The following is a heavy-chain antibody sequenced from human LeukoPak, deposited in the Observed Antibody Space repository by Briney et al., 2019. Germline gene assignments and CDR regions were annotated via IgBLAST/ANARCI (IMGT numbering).Heavy chain of an antibody. J-gene: IGHJ4*02. D-gene: IGHD3-22*01. V-gene: IGHV1-18*01. CDR3: ARDLGYYDSSGYFFDY. CDR2: ISAYNGNT. CDR1: GYTFTSYG. Sequence: ASVKVSCKASGYTFTSYGISWVRQAPGQGLEWMGWISAYNGNTNYAQRLQGRVTMTTDTSTSTAYMELRSLRSDDTAVYYCARDLGYYDSSGYFFDYWGQGTLVTVSS.